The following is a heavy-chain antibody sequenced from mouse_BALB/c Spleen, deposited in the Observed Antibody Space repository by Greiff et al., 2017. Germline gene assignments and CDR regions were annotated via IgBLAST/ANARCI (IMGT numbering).Heavy chain of an antibody. V-gene: IGHV5-6-5*01. Sequence: VQLKESGGGLVKPGGSLKLSCAASGFTFSSYAMSWVRQTPEKRLEWVASISSGGSTYYPDSVKGRFTISRDNARNILYLQMSSLRSEDTAMYYCARLYYGSSSYYFDYWGQGTTLTVSS. D-gene: IGHD1-1*01. CDR3: ARLYYGSSSYYFDY. J-gene: IGHJ2*01. CDR2: ISSGGST. CDR1: GFTFSSYA.